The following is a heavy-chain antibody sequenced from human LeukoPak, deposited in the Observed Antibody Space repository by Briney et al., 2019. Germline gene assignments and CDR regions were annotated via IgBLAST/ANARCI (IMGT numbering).Heavy chain of an antibody. V-gene: IGHV3-48*03. J-gene: IGHJ4*02. CDR2: ISSSGSTI. D-gene: IGHD6-13*01. CDR1: GFTFSSYE. Sequence: PGGSLSLSCAASGFTFSSYEMNWVRQAPGKGLEWVSYISSSGSTIYYADSVKGRFTISRDNAKNSLYLQISSLRAEDTALYYCARGPAATDVYYFDYWGQGTLVTVSS. CDR3: ARGPAATDVYYFDY.